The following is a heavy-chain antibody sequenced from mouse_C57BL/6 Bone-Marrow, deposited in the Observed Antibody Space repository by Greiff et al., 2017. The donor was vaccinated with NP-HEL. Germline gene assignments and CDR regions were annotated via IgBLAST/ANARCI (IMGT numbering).Heavy chain of an antibody. CDR2: ISDGGSYT. CDR1: GFTFSSYA. Sequence: EVHLVESGGGLVKPGGSLTLSCAASGFTFSSYAMSWVRQTPEKRLEWVATISDGGSYTYYPATVQGRFTISRDKAKNNLYLQMSHLKSEDTAMYYCASVDGYPFDYWGQGTTLTVSS. V-gene: IGHV5-4*01. J-gene: IGHJ2*01. D-gene: IGHD2-3*01. CDR3: ASVDGYPFDY.